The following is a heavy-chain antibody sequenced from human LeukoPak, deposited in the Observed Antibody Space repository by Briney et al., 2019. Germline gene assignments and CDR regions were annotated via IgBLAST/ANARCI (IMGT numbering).Heavy chain of an antibody. CDR3: ARDLKWVGDYGVFDY. Sequence: ASVKVSCKASGYTFTSYGISWVRQAPGQGLEWMGWISAYNGNTNYAQKLQGRVTMTSDTSTSTAYMELGSLRSDDTAVYYCARDLKWVGDYGVFDYWGQGTLVTVSS. D-gene: IGHD4-17*01. J-gene: IGHJ4*02. CDR1: GYTFTSYG. V-gene: IGHV1-18*01. CDR2: ISAYNGNT.